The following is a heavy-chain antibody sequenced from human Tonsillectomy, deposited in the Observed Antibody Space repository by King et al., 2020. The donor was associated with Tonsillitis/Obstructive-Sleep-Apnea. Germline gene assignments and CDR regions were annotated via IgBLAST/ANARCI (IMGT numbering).Heavy chain of an antibody. CDR1: GFTFSSYG. V-gene: IGHV3-30*18. CDR2: ISYDGSNK. J-gene: IGHJ6*03. Sequence: VQLVESGGGVVQPGRSLRLSCAASGFTFSSYGMHWVRQAPGKGLEWVAVISYDGSNKYYADSVKGRFTISRDNSKNTLYLQMNSLRAEDTAVYYCAKVGPEYSSSSTAAYYYYYMDVWGKGITVTVSS. D-gene: IGHD6-6*01. CDR3: AKVGPEYSSSSTAAYYYYYMDV.